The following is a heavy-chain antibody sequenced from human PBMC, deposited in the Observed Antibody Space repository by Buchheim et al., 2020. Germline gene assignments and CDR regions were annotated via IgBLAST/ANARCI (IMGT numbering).Heavy chain of an antibody. CDR3: ATAGSLYYFDY. CDR1: GFTFSSYE. V-gene: IGHV3-48*03. CDR2: ISASGTTI. J-gene: IGHJ4*02. Sequence: MELVESGGGLVQPGGSLRLSCAASGFTFSSYEMDWVRQAPGKGLEWVSHISASGTTIYYADSVKGRATISRDNAKNSLYLQMNSLRVEDTAVYYCATAGSLYYFDYWGQGTL. D-gene: IGHD2-15*01.